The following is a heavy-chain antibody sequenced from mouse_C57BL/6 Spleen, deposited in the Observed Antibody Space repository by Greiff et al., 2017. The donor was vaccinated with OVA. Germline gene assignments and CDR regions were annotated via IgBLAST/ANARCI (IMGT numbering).Heavy chain of an antibody. D-gene: IGHD2-4*01. CDR3: ARSYYDYDEGYYFDY. J-gene: IGHJ2*01. V-gene: IGHV1-52*01. CDR2: IDPSDSET. Sequence: QVQLQQPGAELVRPGSSVKLSCKASGYTFTSYWMHWVKQRPIQGLEWIGNIDPSDSETNYNQKFKDKATLTVDNSSSTAYMQLSSLTSEDSAVYYCARSYYDYDEGYYFDYWGKGTTLTVSS. CDR1: GYTFTSYW.